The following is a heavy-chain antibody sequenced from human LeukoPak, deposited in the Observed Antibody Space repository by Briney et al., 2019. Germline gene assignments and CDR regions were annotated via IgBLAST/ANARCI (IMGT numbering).Heavy chain of an antibody. CDR3: AKGGIPDDP. D-gene: IGHD2-21*01. J-gene: IGHJ5*02. CDR2: ISYDGSNK. Sequence: GGSLRLSCAASGFTFSGYGMHWVRQAPGKGLEWVAVISYDGSNKYHADSVKGRFTISRDNSKNTPYLQMNSLRVEDTAVYYCAKGGIPDDPWGQGTLVTVSS. CDR1: GFTFSGYG. V-gene: IGHV3-30*18.